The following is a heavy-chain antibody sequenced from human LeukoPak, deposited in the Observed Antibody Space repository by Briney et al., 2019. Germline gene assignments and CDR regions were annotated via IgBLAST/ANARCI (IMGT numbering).Heavy chain of an antibody. Sequence: GSLRLSCAASGFTFSSYEMNWVRQAPGKGLEWVSYISSSGSTIYYADSVKGRFTISRDNAKNSLYLQMNSLRAEDTAVYYCARDSRGLLRSDAFDIWGQGTMVTVSS. V-gene: IGHV3-48*03. CDR3: ARDSRGLLRSDAFDI. D-gene: IGHD3/OR15-3a*01. J-gene: IGHJ3*02. CDR1: GFTFSSYE. CDR2: ISSSGSTI.